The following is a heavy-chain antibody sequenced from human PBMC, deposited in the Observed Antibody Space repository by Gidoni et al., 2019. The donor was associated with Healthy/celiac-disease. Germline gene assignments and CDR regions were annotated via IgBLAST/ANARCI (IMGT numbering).Heavy chain of an antibody. J-gene: IGHJ6*02. CDR2: IWYDGSNK. D-gene: IGHD1-26*01. CDR3: ARDINQGGATNGLDV. CDR1: GFPFSSYG. Sequence: QVQLVESGGGVVQPGRSLRLSCAASGFPFSSYGMHWVRQAPGKGLEWVAVIWYDGSNKYYADSVKGRFTISRDNSKNTLYLQMNSLRAEDTAVYYCARDINQGGATNGLDVWGQGTTVTVSS. V-gene: IGHV3-33*01.